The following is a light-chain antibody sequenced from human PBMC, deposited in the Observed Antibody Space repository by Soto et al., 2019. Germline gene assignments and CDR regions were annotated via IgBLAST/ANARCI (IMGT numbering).Light chain of an antibody. V-gene: IGKV1-5*01. CDR1: QSLNSL. CDR3: QQYNSYSSWT. J-gene: IGKJ1*01. Sequence: DIQMTQSPSTLSASVGDRVTITCRASQSLNSLLAWYQQKPGRAPKLLIYDASTLESGVPSRFSGSGSGTEFTLTISSPQTDDFATYYCQQYNSYSSWTLGQGTKVDIK. CDR2: DAS.